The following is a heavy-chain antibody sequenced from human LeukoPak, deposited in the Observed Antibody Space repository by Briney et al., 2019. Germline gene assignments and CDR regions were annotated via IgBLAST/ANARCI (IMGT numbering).Heavy chain of an antibody. D-gene: IGHD3-10*01. V-gene: IGHV1-8*01. J-gene: IGHJ4*02. Sequence: GASVKVSCKASGYTFTSYDINWVRQATGQGLEWMGWMNPNSGNTGYVQKFQGRVTMTRNTSISTAYMELSSLRSEDTAVYYCVAIWFGELIEDYWGQGTLVTVSS. CDR1: GYTFTSYD. CDR2: MNPNSGNT. CDR3: VAIWFGELIEDY.